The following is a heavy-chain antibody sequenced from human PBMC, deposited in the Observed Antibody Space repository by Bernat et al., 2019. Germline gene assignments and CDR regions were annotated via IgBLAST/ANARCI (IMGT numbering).Heavy chain of an antibody. V-gene: IGHV3-7*04. Sequence: EVQLVESGGGLVQPGGSLRLSCAVSGFTFSSYCMSWVRQAPGKGLEWVSRIKQDGSGKYYVDSVKGRFTISRDNAKNSLYLQMSSLRVEETAVYYCARSPGTGTVDYWGQRTLVTVSA. CDR1: GFTFSSYC. CDR3: ARSPGTGTVDY. CDR2: IKQDGSGK. D-gene: IGHD1-1*01. J-gene: IGHJ4*02.